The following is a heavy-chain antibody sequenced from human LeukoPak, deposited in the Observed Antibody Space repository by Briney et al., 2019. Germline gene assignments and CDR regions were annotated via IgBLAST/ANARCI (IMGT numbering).Heavy chain of an antibody. CDR1: GYTLTSYY. D-gene: IGHD6-13*01. J-gene: IGHJ4*02. CDR3: ARVDIAAAGNDY. CDR2: INPSGGST. Sequence: ASVKVSCRASGYTLTSYYMHWVRQAPGQGLEWMGIINPSGGSTSYAQKFQGRVTMTRDTSTSTVYMELSSLRSEDTAVYYCARVDIAAAGNDYWGQGTLVTVSS. V-gene: IGHV1-46*01.